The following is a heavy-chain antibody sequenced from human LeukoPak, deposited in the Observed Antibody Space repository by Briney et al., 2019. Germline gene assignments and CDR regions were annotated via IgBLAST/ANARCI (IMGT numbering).Heavy chain of an antibody. V-gene: IGHV3-21*01. CDR2: ISSSSSYI. CDR1: GFTFSSYS. CDR3: ARARMSVVAAPFDY. Sequence: GGSLRLSCAASGFTFSSYSMNWVRQAPGKGLEWVSSISSSSSYIYYADSVKGRFTISRDNAKNSLYLQMNSLRAEDTAVYYCARARMSVVAAPFDYWGQGTLVTVSS. D-gene: IGHD2-15*01. J-gene: IGHJ4*02.